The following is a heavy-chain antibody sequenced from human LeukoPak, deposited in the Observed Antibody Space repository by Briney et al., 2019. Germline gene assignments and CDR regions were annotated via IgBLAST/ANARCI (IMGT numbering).Heavy chain of an antibody. J-gene: IGHJ4*02. CDR2: INDDGSST. D-gene: IGHD4/OR15-4a*01. Sequence: GGSLRLSCAASGFTLSGNWMHWVRQAPGKGLIWVSRINDDGSSTSYADSVKGRFTISRDNAKNTMYLQMNNLRDEDTAVYYCARDYSANYRLDYWGQGTQVTVSS. CDR1: GFTLSGNW. V-gene: IGHV3-74*01. CDR3: ARDYSANYRLDY.